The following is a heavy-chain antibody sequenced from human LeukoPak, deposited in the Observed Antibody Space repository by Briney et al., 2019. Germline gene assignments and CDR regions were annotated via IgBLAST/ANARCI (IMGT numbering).Heavy chain of an antibody. CDR1: GFTFSSYE. Sequence: PGGSLRLSCAASGFTFSSYEMNWVRQAPGKGLEWVSYISSSGSTIYYADSVKGRFTISRDNAKNSLYLQMNSLRAEDTAVYYCARVAMVVTGGMDYWGQGTLVTVSS. D-gene: IGHD4-23*01. CDR3: ARVAMVVTGGMDY. V-gene: IGHV3-48*03. CDR2: ISSSGSTI. J-gene: IGHJ4*02.